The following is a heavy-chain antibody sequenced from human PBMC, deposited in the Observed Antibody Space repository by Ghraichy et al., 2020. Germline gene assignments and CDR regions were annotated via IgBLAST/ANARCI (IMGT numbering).Heavy chain of an antibody. J-gene: IGHJ4*02. CDR3: ARPLDYDFWSCYSGGPLYYFDY. Sequence: ASVKVSCKASGYTFTSYGISWVRQAPGQGLEWMGWISAYNGNTNYAQKLQGRVTMTTDTSTSTAYMELRSLRSDDTAVYYCARPLDYDFWSCYSGGPLYYFDYWGQGTLVTVSS. CDR2: ISAYNGNT. V-gene: IGHV1-18*01. D-gene: IGHD3-3*01. CDR1: GYTFTSYG.